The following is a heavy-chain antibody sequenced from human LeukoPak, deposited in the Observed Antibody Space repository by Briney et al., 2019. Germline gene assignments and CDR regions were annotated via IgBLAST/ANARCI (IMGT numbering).Heavy chain of an antibody. CDR2: IYYSGST. D-gene: IGHD3-3*01. V-gene: IGHV4-59*01. CDR1: GGSISSYY. Sequence: PSETLSLTCTVSGGSISSYYWSWIRQPPGKGLEWIGYIYYSGSTNYNPSLKSRVTISVDTSKNQFSLKLSSVTAADTAVYYCARASTYDFWSGYYVRNYYGMDVWGQGTTVTVSS. J-gene: IGHJ6*02. CDR3: ARASTYDFWSGYYVRNYYGMDV.